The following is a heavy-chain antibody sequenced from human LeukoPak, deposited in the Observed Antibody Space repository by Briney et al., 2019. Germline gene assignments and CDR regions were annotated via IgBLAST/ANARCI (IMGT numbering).Heavy chain of an antibody. J-gene: IGHJ4*02. Sequence: GGSLRLSCAASGFTFSTYWMHWVRQAPGKGLVWVSRVNGDGSSTNYADSVKGRFTISRDSARNTLYLQMNSLRAEDTAVYYCVRDLGGRSGHWGQGTLVTVSS. CDR3: VRDLGGRSGH. CDR1: GFTFSTYW. CDR2: VNGDGSST. D-gene: IGHD1-26*01. V-gene: IGHV3-74*01.